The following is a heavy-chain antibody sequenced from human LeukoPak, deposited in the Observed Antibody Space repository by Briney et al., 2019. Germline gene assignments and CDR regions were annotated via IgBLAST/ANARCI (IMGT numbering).Heavy chain of an antibody. J-gene: IGHJ5*02. CDR1: GYTFTSYD. CDR2: MNTNRGNT. V-gene: IGHV1-8*01. Sequence: ASVSVSCKASGYTFTSYDINWVRQAPGQGLEWMGWMNTNRGNTIYAQKFQGRVTMTRNPSISTAYMELSSLRSEDTAVYYCAREESKAGDSSGYHGGPGFDPWGQGTLVSVSS. CDR3: AREESKAGDSSGYHGGPGFDP. D-gene: IGHD3-22*01.